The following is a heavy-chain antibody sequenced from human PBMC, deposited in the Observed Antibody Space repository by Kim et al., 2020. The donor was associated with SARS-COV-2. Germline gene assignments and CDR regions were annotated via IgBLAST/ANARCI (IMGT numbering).Heavy chain of an antibody. D-gene: IGHD4-17*01. Sequence: SETLSLTCTVSGGPISSGGYYWSWIRQHPGKGLEWIGYTYYSGSTYYNPSLKSRVTISVDTSKNQFSLKLSSVTAADTAVYYCARWGGGYGDRAFDIWGQGTMDTVSS. V-gene: IGHV4-31*03. J-gene: IGHJ3*02. CDR3: ARWGGGYGDRAFDI. CDR2: TYYSGST. CDR1: GGPISSGGYY.